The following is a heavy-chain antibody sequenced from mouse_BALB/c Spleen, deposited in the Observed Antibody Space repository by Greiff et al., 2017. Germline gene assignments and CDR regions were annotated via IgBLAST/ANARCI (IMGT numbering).Heavy chain of an antibody. V-gene: IGHV1S29*02. J-gene: IGHJ2*01. CDR3: ARRGYGYDYFDY. CDR1: GYTFTDYN. CDR2: IYPYNGGT. Sequence: EVQLQESGPELVKPGASVKISCKASGYTFTDYNMHWVKQSHGKSLEWIGYIYPYNGGTGYNQKFKSKATLTVDNSSSTAYMELRSLTSEDSAVYYCARRGYGYDYFDYWGQGTTLTVSS. D-gene: IGHD2-2*01.